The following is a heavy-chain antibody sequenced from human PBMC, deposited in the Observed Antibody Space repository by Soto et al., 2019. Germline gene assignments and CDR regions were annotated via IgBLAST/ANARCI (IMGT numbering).Heavy chain of an antibody. J-gene: IGHJ4*02. V-gene: IGHV3-49*03. CDR2: IRSKAYGGTT. D-gene: IGHD1-26*01. CDR1: GFTFGDYA. Sequence: GGSLRLSCTASGFTFGDYAMSWFRQAPGKGLEWVGFIRSKAYGGTTEYAASVKGRFTISRDDSKSIAYLQMNSLKTEDTAVYYCTRAPTPSSGMFDYWGQGTLVTVSS. CDR3: TRAPTPSSGMFDY.